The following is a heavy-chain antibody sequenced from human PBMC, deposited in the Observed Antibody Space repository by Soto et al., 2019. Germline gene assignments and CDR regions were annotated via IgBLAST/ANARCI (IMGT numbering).Heavy chain of an antibody. D-gene: IGHD6-6*01. CDR3: AKDIGGPTYSSSSGRGY. CDR1: GFTFSSYA. V-gene: IGHV3-23*01. J-gene: IGHJ4*02. CDR2: ISGSGGST. Sequence: EVQLLESGGGLVQPGGSLRLSCAASGFTFSSYAMSWVRQAPGKGLEWVSAISGSGGSTYYADSVKGRFTISRDNSKNTLDLQMNSLRAEDTAVYYCAKDIGGPTYSSSSGRGYWGQGTLVTVSS.